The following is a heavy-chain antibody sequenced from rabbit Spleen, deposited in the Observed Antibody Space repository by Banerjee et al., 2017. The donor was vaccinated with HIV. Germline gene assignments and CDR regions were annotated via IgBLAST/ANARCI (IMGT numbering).Heavy chain of an antibody. CDR1: GVSFSSSDY. D-gene: IGHD6-1*01. CDR3: ARGFNSASRLDL. Sequence: QSLEESGGDLVKPGASLTLTCTASGVSFSSSDYMCWVRQAPGKGLEWIACIDAGSSGFTYFATWAKGRFTCSKTSSTTVTLQMTSLTAADTAAYFCARGFNSASRLDLWGPGTLVTVS. J-gene: IGHJ3*01. CDR2: IDAGSSGFT. V-gene: IGHV1S40*01.